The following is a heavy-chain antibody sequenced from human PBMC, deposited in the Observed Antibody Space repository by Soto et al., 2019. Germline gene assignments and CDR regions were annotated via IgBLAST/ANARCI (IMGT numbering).Heavy chain of an antibody. J-gene: IGHJ6*02. D-gene: IGHD5-18*01. CDR3: ARPGNGYKAVYYGLDV. CDR2: TYPGDSDT. V-gene: IGHV5-51*01. Sequence: GESLKISCKGSGHSFTSYWIAWVRQMPGKGLEWVGLTYPGDSDTIYSPSFQGQVTISADKSIATAYLQWSSLKASDTAMYYCARPGNGYKAVYYGLDVWGQGTTVTVSS. CDR1: GHSFTSYW.